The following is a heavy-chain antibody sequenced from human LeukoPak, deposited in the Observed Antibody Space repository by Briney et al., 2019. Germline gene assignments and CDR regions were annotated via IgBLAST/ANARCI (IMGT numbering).Heavy chain of an antibody. V-gene: IGHV3-23*01. Sequence: PGGSLRLSCAASGFTFSSYEMNWVRQAPGKGLEWVSAISGSGGSTYYADSVKGRFTISRDNSKNTLYLQMNSLRAEDTAVYYCAKEIGYSYGFGPLQKMEAYFDYWGQGTLVTVSS. J-gene: IGHJ4*02. CDR3: AKEIGYSYGFGPLQKMEAYFDY. CDR2: ISGSGGST. D-gene: IGHD5-18*01. CDR1: GFTFSSYE.